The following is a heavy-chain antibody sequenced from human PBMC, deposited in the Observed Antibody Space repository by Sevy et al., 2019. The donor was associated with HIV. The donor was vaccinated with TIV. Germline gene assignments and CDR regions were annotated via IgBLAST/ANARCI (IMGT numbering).Heavy chain of an antibody. CDR3: ARDGLITMVRGVSYYYYGMDV. CDR1: GFTFSSYS. V-gene: IGHV3-21*01. Sequence: GWSLRLSCAASGFTFSSYSMNWVRQAPGKGLEWVSSISSSSSYIYYADSVKGRFTISRDNAKNSLYLQMNSLRAEDTAVYYCARDGLITMVRGVSYYYYGMDVWGQGTTVTVSS. D-gene: IGHD3-10*01. CDR2: ISSSSSYI. J-gene: IGHJ6*02.